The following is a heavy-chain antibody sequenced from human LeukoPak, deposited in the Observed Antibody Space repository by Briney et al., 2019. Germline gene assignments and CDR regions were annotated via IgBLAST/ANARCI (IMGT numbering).Heavy chain of an antibody. V-gene: IGHV4-4*02. CDR1: SGSIFSSNW. CDR2: IFHSGST. CDR3: ARDNEGGDSYGSYDY. D-gene: IGHD5-18*01. J-gene: IGHJ4*02. Sequence: SETLSLTCAVSSGSIFSSNWWSWVRQPPGKGLEWIGQIFHSGSTSYSPSLKSRVTISVDKSKNQFSLKLTSVTAADTAVHYCARDNEGGDSYGSYDYWGQGTLVTVSS.